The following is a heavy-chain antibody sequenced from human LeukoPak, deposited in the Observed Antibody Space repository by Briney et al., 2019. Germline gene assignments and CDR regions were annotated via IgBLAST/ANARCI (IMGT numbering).Heavy chain of an antibody. V-gene: IGHV5-51*01. Sequence: GESLKISCKGSGYSFTSYWIGWVRQMPGKGLEWMGIIYPSDSDTRYSPSFQGQVTISADKSISTAYLQWSSLKASDTAMYYCARPRLIEDYYDSSGYYYVHDAFDIWGQGTMVTVSS. CDR1: GYSFTSYW. CDR2: IYPSDSDT. J-gene: IGHJ3*02. CDR3: ARPRLIEDYYDSSGYYYVHDAFDI. D-gene: IGHD3-22*01.